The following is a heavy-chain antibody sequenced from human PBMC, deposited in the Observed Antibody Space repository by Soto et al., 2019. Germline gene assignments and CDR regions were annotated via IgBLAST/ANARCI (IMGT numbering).Heavy chain of an antibody. D-gene: IGHD3-16*01. CDR2: INTYNGNT. CDR3: AMVDVYVTPSPQDV. Sequence: QVQLVQSGAEVKNPGASVKVSCKASGYTFTRYGIGWARQAPGQGLEWMGWINTYNGNTNYAQNVPGRVTLTTDTSTSTAYMELRSLRSTDTAIYYCAMVDVYVTPSPQDVWGQGTTVIVSS. V-gene: IGHV1-18*01. CDR1: GYTFTRYG. J-gene: IGHJ6*02.